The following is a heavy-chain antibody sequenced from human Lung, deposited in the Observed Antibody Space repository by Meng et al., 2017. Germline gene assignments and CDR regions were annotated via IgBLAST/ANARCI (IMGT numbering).Heavy chain of an antibody. CDR2: INHSGST. Sequence: VQLQQWGSVLLNPSESLSFTFVVSGGSFSEYYLSWIRQPPGKGLEWIGEINHSGSTNYNTCLESRATISVDTSQNNLSLNLSSVTAADSAVYYCARGRTTMAHDFDYWGQGTLVTVSS. CDR3: ARGRTTMAHDFDY. D-gene: IGHD4-11*01. CDR1: GGSFSEYY. V-gene: IGHV4-34*01. J-gene: IGHJ4*02.